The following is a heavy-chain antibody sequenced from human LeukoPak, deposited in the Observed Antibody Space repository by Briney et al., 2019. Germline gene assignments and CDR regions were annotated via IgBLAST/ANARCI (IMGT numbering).Heavy chain of an antibody. CDR3: AKSTAVTPNFDY. J-gene: IGHJ4*02. CDR2: ISWNSDSI. D-gene: IGHD4-17*01. CDR1: GFTFGDYA. Sequence: PGGSLRLSCAASGFTFGDYAMHWVRQAPGKGLEWVSGISWNSDSIGYADSVKGRFTISRDNAKNSLYLEMSSLRAEDTAVYSCAKSTAVTPNFDYWGQGALVTVSS. V-gene: IGHV3-9*01.